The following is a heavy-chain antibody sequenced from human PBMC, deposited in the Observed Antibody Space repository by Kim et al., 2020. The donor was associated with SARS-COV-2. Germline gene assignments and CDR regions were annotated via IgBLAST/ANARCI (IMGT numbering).Heavy chain of an antibody. CDR3: AKVPLYGGHPKTNY. J-gene: IGHJ4*02. Sequence: GGSLRLSCAASGFTFSSYGMHWVRQAPGKGLEWVAVISYDGSNKYYADSVKGRFTISRDNSKNTLYLQMNSLRAEDTAVYYCAKVPLYGGHPKTNYWGQGTLVTVSS. V-gene: IGHV3-30*18. CDR2: ISYDGSNK. CDR1: GFTFSSYG. D-gene: IGHD4-17*01.